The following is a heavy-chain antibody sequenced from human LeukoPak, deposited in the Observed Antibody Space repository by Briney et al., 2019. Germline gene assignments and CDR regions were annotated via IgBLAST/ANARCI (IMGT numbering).Heavy chain of an antibody. CDR1: GGTFSSYA. CDR3: ARDDYGDYVGY. Sequence: GASVKVSCKASGGTFSSYAISWVRQAPGQGLEWMGRIIPILGIANYAQKFQGRVTITADKSTSTAYMELSSLRSEDTAVYYCARDDYGDYVGYWGQGTLVTVSS. V-gene: IGHV1-69*04. CDR2: IIPILGIA. J-gene: IGHJ4*02. D-gene: IGHD4-17*01.